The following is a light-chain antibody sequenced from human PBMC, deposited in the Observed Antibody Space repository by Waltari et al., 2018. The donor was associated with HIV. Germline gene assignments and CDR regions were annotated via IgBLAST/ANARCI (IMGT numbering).Light chain of an antibody. J-gene: IGLJ1*01. CDR3: SSYTSSSTLYV. CDR2: EVS. V-gene: IGLV2-14*01. CDR1: SSDVGGYNS. Sequence: QSALTQPASVSGSPGQSITISCTGTSSDVGGYNSVSWYQQHPGKAPKLMISEVSTRPSGVTNRFSGSKSGNTASLTISGLQVEDEADYYCSSYTSSSTLYVFGTGTKVTVL.